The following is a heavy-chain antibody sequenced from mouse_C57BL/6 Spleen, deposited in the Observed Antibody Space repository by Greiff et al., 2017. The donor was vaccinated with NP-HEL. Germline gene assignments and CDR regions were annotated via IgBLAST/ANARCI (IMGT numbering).Heavy chain of an antibody. CDR1: GYTFTSYW. CDR2: IYPGSGST. J-gene: IGHJ2*01. CDR3: ARRDYFDY. Sequence: VKLQESGAELVKPGASVKMSCKASGYTFTSYWITWVKQRPGQGLEWIGDIYPGSGSTNYNEKFKSKATLTVDTSSSTAYMQLSSLTSEDSAVYYCARRDYFDYWGQGTTLTVSS. V-gene: IGHV1-55*01.